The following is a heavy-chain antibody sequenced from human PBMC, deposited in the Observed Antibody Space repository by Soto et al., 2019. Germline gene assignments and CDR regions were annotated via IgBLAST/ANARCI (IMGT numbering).Heavy chain of an antibody. J-gene: IGHJ4*02. CDR3: ARDGTSVAPRYFDY. CDR1: GFTFSSYW. D-gene: IGHD1-7*01. V-gene: IGHV3-7*01. Sequence: GGSLRLSCAASGFTFSSYWMSWVRQAPGKGLEWVANIKQDGSEKYYVDSVKGRFTISRDNAKNSLYLQMNSLRAEDTAVYYCARDGTSVAPRYFDYWGQGTLVTVSS. CDR2: IKQDGSEK.